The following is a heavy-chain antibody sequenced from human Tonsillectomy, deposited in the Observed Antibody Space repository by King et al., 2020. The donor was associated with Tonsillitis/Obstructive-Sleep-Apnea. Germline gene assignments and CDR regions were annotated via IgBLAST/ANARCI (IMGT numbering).Heavy chain of an antibody. V-gene: IGHV4-39*01. J-gene: IGHJ4*02. Sequence: LQLQESGPGLVKPSETLSLTCTVSGYSISSSSYCWGLFRHPPGEGLEWIGSISDSGSTYYTPSLQNRITRSVDTAKNQFSLKLNSVTAADTAVYYCASPYSASSAVVYWGQGTLVTVSS. D-gene: IGHD6-6*01. CDR2: ISDSGST. CDR3: ASPYSASSAVVY. CDR1: GYSISSSSYC.